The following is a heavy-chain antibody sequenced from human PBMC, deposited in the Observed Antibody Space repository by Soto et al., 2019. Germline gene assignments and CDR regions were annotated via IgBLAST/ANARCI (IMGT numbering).Heavy chain of an antibody. CDR1: GGSISRYY. V-gene: IGHV4-59*01. Sequence: SETLSLTCTVSGGSISRYYWSWIRQPPGKGLGWIGYIYYSGSTNYNPSLKSRVTISVDTSKNQFSLKLSSVTAADTAVYYCARRPMTARYWGQGPLVTLAS. J-gene: IGHJ4*02. CDR2: IYYSGST. D-gene: IGHD3-22*01. CDR3: ARRPMTARY.